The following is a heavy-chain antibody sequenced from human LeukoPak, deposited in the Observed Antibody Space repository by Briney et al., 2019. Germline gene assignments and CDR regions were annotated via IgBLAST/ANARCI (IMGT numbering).Heavy chain of an antibody. CDR1: GYSFTSYW. J-gene: IGHJ4*02. CDR2: IYPGDSDT. CDR3: ARFVGACSGGSCYSDY. V-gene: IGHV5-51*01. Sequence: GESLKISCKASGYSFTSYWIGWVRQMPGKGLEWMGIIYPGDSDTRYSPSFQGQGTISADKSINTAYLQWNSLKASDTAMYYCARFVGACSGGSCYSDYWGQGTLVTVSS. D-gene: IGHD2-15*01.